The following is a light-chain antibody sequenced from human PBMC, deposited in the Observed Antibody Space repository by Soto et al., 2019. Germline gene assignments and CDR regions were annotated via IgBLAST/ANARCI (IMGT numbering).Light chain of an antibody. CDR3: QVWDSSSNYYV. V-gene: IGLV3-21*02. J-gene: IGLJ1*01. Sequence: ELTQPPSVSVAPGQTARISCGGHSLGSKSVHWYQQKPGQAPALVVYDDSDRPSEIPERLSGSKFGDTATLTISRVEVGDEADFYCQVWDSSSNYYVFGTGTKVTV. CDR2: DDS. CDR1: SLGSKS.